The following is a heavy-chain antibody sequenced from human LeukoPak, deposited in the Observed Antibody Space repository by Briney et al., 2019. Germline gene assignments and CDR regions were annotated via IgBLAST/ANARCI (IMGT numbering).Heavy chain of an antibody. J-gene: IGHJ4*02. CDR1: GGSLTVYY. Sequence: SETLCLTYTVSGGSLTVYYWSWIRQPPGKGLEWMGYIYYSRSTNYNPSLKGRVTISVDTSKNQFSLKLSSVTAADTAVYYCARVDSSGYSYYFDYWGQGTLVTVSS. D-gene: IGHD3-22*01. CDR2: IYYSRST. CDR3: ARVDSSGYSYYFDY. V-gene: IGHV4-59*01.